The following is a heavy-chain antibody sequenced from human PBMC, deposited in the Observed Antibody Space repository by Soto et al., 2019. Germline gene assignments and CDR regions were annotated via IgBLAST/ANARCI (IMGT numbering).Heavy chain of an antibody. J-gene: IGHJ4*02. CDR2: ISTYSGIR. D-gene: IGHD2-2*01. CDR1: GYTFTSHG. CDR3: ARHPSTSCFDY. V-gene: IGHV1-18*01. Sequence: ASVKVSCKASGYTFTSHGVSWLRQAPGQGLEWLGWISTYSGIRNYARKFQDRVTMGSDTSTSTVYMELRSLTSNDTAMYYCARHPSTSCFDYWGQGTLVTVSS.